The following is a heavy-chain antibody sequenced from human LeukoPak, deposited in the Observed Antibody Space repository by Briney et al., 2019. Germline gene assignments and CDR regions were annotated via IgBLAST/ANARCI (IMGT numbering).Heavy chain of an antibody. CDR2: ISGSGGST. CDR3: AGVDAAMPDAFDI. D-gene: IGHD5-18*01. V-gene: IGHV3-23*01. J-gene: IGHJ3*02. Sequence: GGTLGLSCAASGFTFSSYGMSWVRQAPGKGLEWVSAISGSGGSTYYADSVKGRFTISRDNSKNTLYLQMSSLRADDTALYYCAGVDAAMPDAFDIWGQGTTVTVSS. CDR1: GFTFSSYG.